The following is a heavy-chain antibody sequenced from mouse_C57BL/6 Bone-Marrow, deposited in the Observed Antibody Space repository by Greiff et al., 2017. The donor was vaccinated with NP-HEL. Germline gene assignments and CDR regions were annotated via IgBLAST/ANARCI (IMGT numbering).Heavy chain of an antibody. CDR1: GYTFTSYW. J-gene: IGHJ2*01. V-gene: IGHV1-55*01. CDR2: IYPGSGST. CDR3: ARYPYY. Sequence: QVQLQQSGAELVKPGASVKMSCKASGYTFTSYWITWVKQRPGQGLEWIGDIYPGSGSTNYNEKFKSKATLTADKSSSTAYMQLSSLTSEDSAVYDCARYPYYWGQGTTLTVSS.